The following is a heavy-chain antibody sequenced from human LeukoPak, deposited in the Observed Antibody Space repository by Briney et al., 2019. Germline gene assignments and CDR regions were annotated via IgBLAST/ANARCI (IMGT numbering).Heavy chain of an antibody. D-gene: IGHD3-3*01. CDR1: GFTFSSYS. V-gene: IGHV3-21*01. J-gene: IGHJ5*02. CDR3: AKAKPFGVVISWFDP. Sequence: GGSLRLSCAASGFTFSSYSMNWVRQAPGKGLEWVSSISSSSSYIYYADSVKGRFTISRDNAKNSLYLQMNSLRAEDTAVYYCAKAKPFGVVISWFDPWGQGTLVTVSS. CDR2: ISSSSSYI.